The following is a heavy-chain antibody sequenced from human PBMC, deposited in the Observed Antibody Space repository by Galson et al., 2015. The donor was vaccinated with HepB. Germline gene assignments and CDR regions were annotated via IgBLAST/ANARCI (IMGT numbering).Heavy chain of an antibody. CDR2: VSYDGSNK. Sequence: SLRLSCAASGFTFSSYVMHWVRQAPGEGLEWVAAVSYDGSNKYYADSVRGRFTISRDNSDNTLFLHMNSLRADDTAIYYCARDYSTGWDYYYYGMDIWGQGTTVTVSS. J-gene: IGHJ6*02. CDR1: GFTFSSYV. CDR3: ARDYSTGWDYYYYGMDI. D-gene: IGHD6-19*01. V-gene: IGHV3-33*01.